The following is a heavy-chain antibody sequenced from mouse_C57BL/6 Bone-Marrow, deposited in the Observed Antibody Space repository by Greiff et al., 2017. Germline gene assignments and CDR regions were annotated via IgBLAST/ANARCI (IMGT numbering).Heavy chain of an antibody. Sequence: EVKLQESGPGLVKPSQSLSLTCSVTGYSITSGYYWNWIRQFPGNKLEWMGYISYDGSNNYNPSLKNRISITRDTSKNQFFLKLNSVTTEDTATYYCAREGGIYYLRYCDVWGTGTTVTVSS. D-gene: IGHD1-1*01. CDR2: ISYDGSN. J-gene: IGHJ1*03. V-gene: IGHV3-6*01. CDR1: GYSITSGYY. CDR3: AREGGIYYLRYCDV.